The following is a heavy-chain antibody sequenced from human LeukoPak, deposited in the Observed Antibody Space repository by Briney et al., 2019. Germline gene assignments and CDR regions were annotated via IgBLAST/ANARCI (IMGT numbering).Heavy chain of an antibody. CDR1: GGSISSYY. D-gene: IGHD3-22*01. Sequence: WETLSLTCTVSGGSISSYYWSWIRQPPGKGLEWIGYIYYSGSTNYNPSLKSRVTISVDTSKNQFSLKLSSVTAADTAVYYCAREYYYDSSGYYSAYYDYYYMDVWGKGTTVTVSS. CDR3: AREYYYDSSGYYSAYYDYYYMDV. J-gene: IGHJ6*03. CDR2: IYYSGST. V-gene: IGHV4-59*12.